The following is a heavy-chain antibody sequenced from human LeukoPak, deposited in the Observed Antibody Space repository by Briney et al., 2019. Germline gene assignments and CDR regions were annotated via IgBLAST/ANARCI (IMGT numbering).Heavy chain of an antibody. CDR2: TNSGGTST. Sequence: GGSLRLSCAASGFTFSDFSMSWVRQAPGKGLEWISTTNSGGTSTYYAESVKGRFTISRDNSKNTLYLQMSSLRVEDTAVYYCAKQSYARSLGEGGPGTLVSVSS. J-gene: IGHJ4*02. D-gene: IGHD2-8*01. CDR3: AKQSYARSLGE. V-gene: IGHV3-23*01. CDR1: GFTFSDFS.